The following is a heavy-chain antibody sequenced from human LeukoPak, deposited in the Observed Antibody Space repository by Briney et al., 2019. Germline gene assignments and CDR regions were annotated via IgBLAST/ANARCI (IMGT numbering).Heavy chain of an antibody. Sequence: GGSLRLSCTASGFTFSTYGMTWVRQVPGKGLEWVANIKEDGSEIYSVDAVKGRYSISRDNAKTSLYLQMHSLSVADTGLYYCVTDQTGRHPYFFDYWGQGALVIVSS. CDR3: VTDQTGRHPYFFDY. V-gene: IGHV3-7*01. CDR1: GFTFSTYG. J-gene: IGHJ4*02. CDR2: IKEDGSEI. D-gene: IGHD3-10*01.